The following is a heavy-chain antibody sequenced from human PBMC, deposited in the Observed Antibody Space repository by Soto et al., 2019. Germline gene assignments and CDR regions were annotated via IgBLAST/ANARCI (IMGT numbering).Heavy chain of an antibody. J-gene: IGHJ4*02. CDR3: AKQYYYGSGSYSVDY. CDR1: GFTFSSYG. Sequence: QVQLVESGGGVVQPGSSLRLSCAASGFTFSSYGMHWVRQAPGKGLEWVAVISYDGSNKYYADSVKGRFTISRDNSKNTLYLQMNSLRAEDTAVYYCAKQYYYGSGSYSVDYWGQGTLVTVSS. V-gene: IGHV3-30*18. CDR2: ISYDGSNK. D-gene: IGHD3-10*01.